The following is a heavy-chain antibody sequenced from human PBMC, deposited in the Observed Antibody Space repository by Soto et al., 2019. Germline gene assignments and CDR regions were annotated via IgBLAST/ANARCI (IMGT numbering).Heavy chain of an antibody. D-gene: IGHD2-2*01. CDR2: ISWNSGSI. CDR1: GFTFDDYA. Sequence: DVQLVESGGGLVQPGRSLRLSCAASGFTFDDYAMHWVRQAPGKGLEWVSGISWNSGSIGYADSVKGRFTISRDNAKNSLYQQMNSLRAEDTALYYCAKDTCSSTSCHPIGSGGMDVWGQGTTVTVSS. J-gene: IGHJ6*02. CDR3: AKDTCSSTSCHPIGSGGMDV. V-gene: IGHV3-9*01.